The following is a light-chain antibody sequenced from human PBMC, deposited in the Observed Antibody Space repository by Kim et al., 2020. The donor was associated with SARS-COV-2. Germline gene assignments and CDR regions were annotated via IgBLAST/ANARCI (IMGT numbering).Light chain of an antibody. Sequence: GRMFTISCSGSSSIIGSISVDWYQQLSGTAPKLLMYSNHQRTSGVPDRFSGSKSGTSAPLAISGLQSEDEADYYCAAWEDSLNGRVFGGGTQLTVL. V-gene: IGLV1-44*01. J-gene: IGLJ2*01. CDR1: SSIIGSIS. CDR2: SNH. CDR3: AAWEDSLNGRV.